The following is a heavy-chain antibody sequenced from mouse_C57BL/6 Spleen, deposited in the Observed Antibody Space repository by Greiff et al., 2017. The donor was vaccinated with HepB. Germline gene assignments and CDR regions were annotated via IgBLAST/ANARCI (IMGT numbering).Heavy chain of an antibody. V-gene: IGHV5-4*01. CDR1: GFTFSSYA. J-gene: IGHJ1*03. CDR2: ISDGGSYT. CDR3: AFDGYYRYFDV. Sequence: EVQWVESGGGLVKPGGSLKLSCAASGFTFSSYAMSWVRQTPEKRLEWVATISDGGSYTYYPDNVKGRFTIARDNAKNNLYLQMSHLKSEDTAMYYCAFDGYYRYFDVWGTGTTVTVSS. D-gene: IGHD2-3*01.